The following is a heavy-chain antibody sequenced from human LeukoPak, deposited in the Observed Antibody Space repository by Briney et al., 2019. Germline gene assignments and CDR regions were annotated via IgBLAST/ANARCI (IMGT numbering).Heavy chain of an antibody. CDR2: INHSGST. CDR3: ARFSSIAAAFDY. CDR1: GGSFSGYY. Sequence: PSETLSLTCAVYGGSFSGYYWGWVRQPPGKGLEWVGEINHSGSTNYNPSLKSRVTISVDTSKTQFSLKLSSVTAADTAVYYCARFSSIAAAFDYWGQGTLVTVSS. V-gene: IGHV4-34*01. D-gene: IGHD6-13*01. J-gene: IGHJ4*02.